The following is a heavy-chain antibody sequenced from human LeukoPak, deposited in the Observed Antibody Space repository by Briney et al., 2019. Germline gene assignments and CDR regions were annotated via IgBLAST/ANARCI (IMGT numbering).Heavy chain of an antibody. Sequence: GGSLRLSCAPSGIPYSDYYMSWLRQAPGKGLEWVSCIATSSTYTNYADSVKGRFTISRDNAKNSLCLQMNSLRAEDTAVYSCASTILCSCYFDYWGQGTLVTVSS. J-gene: IGHJ4*02. CDR2: IATSSTYT. CDR3: ASTILCSCYFDY. D-gene: IGHD3-9*01. V-gene: IGHV3-11*06. CDR1: GIPYSDYY.